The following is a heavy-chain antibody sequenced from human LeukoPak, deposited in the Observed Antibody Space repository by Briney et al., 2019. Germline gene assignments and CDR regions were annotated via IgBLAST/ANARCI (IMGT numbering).Heavy chain of an antibody. Sequence: SETLSLTCTVSGGSISSYYWSWIRQPPGKGLEWIGYIYYSGSTNYNPSFKSRITISVDTSKNQFSLKLSSVTAADTAVYYCARGNVWSGLDYWGQGTLVTVSS. CDR3: ARGNVWSGLDY. V-gene: IGHV4-59*01. D-gene: IGHD3-16*01. J-gene: IGHJ4*02. CDR1: GGSISSYY. CDR2: IYYSGST.